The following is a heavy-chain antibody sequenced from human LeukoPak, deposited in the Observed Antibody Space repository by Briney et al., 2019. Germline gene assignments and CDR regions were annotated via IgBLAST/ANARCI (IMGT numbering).Heavy chain of an antibody. CDR2: IIPIFGTA. Sequence: ASVKVSCKASGGTFSIYAISWVRQAPGQGLEWMGEIIPIFGTANYAQNFQGRVTITADESTSTAYMELSSLRSEDTAVYYCARDINRGGRSDYWRQGTLGTVSS. J-gene: IGHJ4*02. D-gene: IGHD2/OR15-2a*01. CDR1: GGTFSIYA. CDR3: ARDINRGGRSDY. V-gene: IGHV1-69*13.